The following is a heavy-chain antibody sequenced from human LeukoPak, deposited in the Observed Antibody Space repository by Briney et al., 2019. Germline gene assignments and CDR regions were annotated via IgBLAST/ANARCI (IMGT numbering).Heavy chain of an antibody. V-gene: IGHV1-2*02. CDR2: INPNSGGT. J-gene: IGHJ4*02. CDR3: ARERSGSPDY. D-gene: IGHD3-10*01. CDR1: GYTFTGYY. Sequence: ASVKVSCKASGYTFTGYYMHWVRQAPGQGLEWTGWINPNSGGTNYAQKFQGRVTMTRDTSHTTAYMELSRLRSDDTAVYYCARERSGSPDYWGQGTLVTVSS.